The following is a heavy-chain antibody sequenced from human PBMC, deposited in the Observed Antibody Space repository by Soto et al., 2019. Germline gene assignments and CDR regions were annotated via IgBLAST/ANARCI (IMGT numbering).Heavy chain of an antibody. CDR2: IDPSDSDT. Sequence: GESLKISCKGSGYSLTSYWISWVRQMPGKGLEWMGTIDPSDSDTNYSPSFQGHVTISADKSISTAYLQWSSLKASDTAMYYCARRAEYCSGGYCFRWFDPWGQGTLVTVSS. D-gene: IGHD2-15*01. CDR1: GYSLTSYW. CDR3: ARRAEYCSGGYCFRWFDP. J-gene: IGHJ5*02. V-gene: IGHV5-10-1*01.